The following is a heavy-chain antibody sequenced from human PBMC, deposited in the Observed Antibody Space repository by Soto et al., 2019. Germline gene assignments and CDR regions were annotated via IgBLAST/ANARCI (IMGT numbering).Heavy chain of an antibody. V-gene: IGHV3-30-3*01. CDR2: ISYDGSNK. J-gene: IGHJ4*02. D-gene: IGHD5-18*01. Sequence: GGSLRLSCAASGFTFSSYAMHWVRQAPGKGLEWVAVISYDGSNKYYADSVKGRFTISRDNSKNTLYLQMNSLRAEDTAVYYCARQIPIQLEPYYFDYWGQGTLVTVSS. CDR3: ARQIPIQLEPYYFDY. CDR1: GFTFSSYA.